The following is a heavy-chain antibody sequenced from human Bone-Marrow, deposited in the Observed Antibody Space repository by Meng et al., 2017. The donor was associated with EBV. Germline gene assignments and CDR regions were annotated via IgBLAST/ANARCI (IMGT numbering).Heavy chain of an antibody. Sequence: QVQSVQSGAELKKPGASVKVFCKASGYTFSNYGIAWVRQAPGQGLEWMGWISGYDGNTNYEQKFQGRVTMTTDTSTSTAYMDLRSLRSDDTAVYYCSRIGRFCGGDCYADYWGQGTLVTVSS. D-gene: IGHD2-21*01. V-gene: IGHV1-18*01. CDR2: ISGYDGNT. J-gene: IGHJ4*02. CDR3: SRIGRFCGGDCYADY. CDR1: GYTFSNYG.